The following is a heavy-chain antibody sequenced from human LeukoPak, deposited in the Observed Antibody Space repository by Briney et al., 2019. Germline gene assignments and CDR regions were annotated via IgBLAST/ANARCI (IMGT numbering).Heavy chain of an antibody. CDR1: GGSISSYY. D-gene: IGHD3-22*01. CDR3: ARENYDSSGYNNWFDP. V-gene: IGHV4-59*01. Sequence: PSETLSLTCTVSGGSISSYYWNWIRQPPGKGLEWIGYIYYSGSTNYNPSLKSRVTISVDMSKNQFSLKLSSVTAADTAAYYCARENYDSSGYNNWFDPWGQGTLVTVSS. CDR2: IYYSGST. J-gene: IGHJ5*02.